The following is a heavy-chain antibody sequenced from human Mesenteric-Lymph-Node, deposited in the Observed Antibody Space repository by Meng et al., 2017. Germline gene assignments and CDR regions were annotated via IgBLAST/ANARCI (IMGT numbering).Heavy chain of an antibody. J-gene: IGHJ4*02. Sequence: QVQLQQVGAGLLKSSETLALTCAVNGGSLSGAYWNWIRQPPGKGLEWIGEIIHGGSPSYHPSLKSRVTISIDTSKNHLSLMLSSVTAADTAVYYCARRPTGIDYWGQGTLVTVSS. CDR3: ARRPTGIDY. CDR2: IIHGGSP. D-gene: IGHD2-8*02. CDR1: GGSLSGAY. V-gene: IGHV4-34*12.